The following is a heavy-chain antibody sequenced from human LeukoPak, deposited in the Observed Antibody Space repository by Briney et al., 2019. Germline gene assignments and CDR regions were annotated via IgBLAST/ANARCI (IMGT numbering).Heavy chain of an antibody. CDR1: GFTFTSCA. CDR3: ARDPDYYDSSGYGDY. CDR2: ISYDGSNN. Sequence: GRSLRLSCAASGFTFTSCAMRWVRQAPGNWLEWVAVISYDGSNNYYADSVKGRFTISRDNSKNTLYLQMNSLGAEDTAVYYCARDPDYYDSSGYGDYWGQGTLVTVSS. V-gene: IGHV3-30*04. D-gene: IGHD3-22*01. J-gene: IGHJ4*02.